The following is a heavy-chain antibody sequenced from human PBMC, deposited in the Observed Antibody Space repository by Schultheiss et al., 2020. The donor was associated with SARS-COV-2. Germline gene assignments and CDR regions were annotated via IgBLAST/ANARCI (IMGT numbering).Heavy chain of an antibody. CDR3: AVTAAGTGYYFDY. CDR1: GFTFSSYS. V-gene: IGHV3-21*01. Sequence: GESLKISCAASGFTFSSYSMNWVRQAPGKGLEWVSSISSSSSYIYYADSVKGRFTISRDNAKNSLYLQMNSLRAEDTAVYYCAVTAAGTGYYFDYWGQGTLVTVSS. CDR2: ISSSSSYI. D-gene: IGHD6-13*01. J-gene: IGHJ4*02.